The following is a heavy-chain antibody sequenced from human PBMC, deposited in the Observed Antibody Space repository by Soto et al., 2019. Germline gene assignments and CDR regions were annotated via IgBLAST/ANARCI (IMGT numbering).Heavy chain of an antibody. J-gene: IGHJ3*02. Sequence: QVQLVQSGAEVKKPGASVKVSCKVSGYTLTELSMHWVRQAPGKGLEWMGGFDPEDGETIYAQKFQGRVTMTEDTSTDTAYMELSSLRSEDTAVYYCATAPSYYYDSGKREDDAFDIWGQGTMVTVSS. CDR3: ATAPSYYYDSGKREDDAFDI. CDR2: FDPEDGET. CDR1: GYTLTELS. V-gene: IGHV1-24*01. D-gene: IGHD3-22*01.